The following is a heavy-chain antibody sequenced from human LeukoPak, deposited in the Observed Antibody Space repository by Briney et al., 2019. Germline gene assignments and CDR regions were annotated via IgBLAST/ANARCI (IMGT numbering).Heavy chain of an antibody. V-gene: IGHV4-39*01. Sequence: SETLSLTCTVSGDSISSSPYYWGWIRQPPGKGLEWIGSIYYSGSTYYNPSLKSRVTISVDTSKNQFSLILSSVTAADTAVYYCARSPYSSSWYPFAPWGQGTLVTVSS. J-gene: IGHJ5*02. CDR1: GDSISSSPYY. D-gene: IGHD6-13*01. CDR2: IYYSGST. CDR3: ARSPYSSSWYPFAP.